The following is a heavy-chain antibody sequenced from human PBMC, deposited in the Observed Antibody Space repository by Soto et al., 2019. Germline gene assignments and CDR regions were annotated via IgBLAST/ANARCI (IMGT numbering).Heavy chain of an antibody. CDR2: ISGSGGST. J-gene: IGHJ6*02. Sequence: GGSLRLSYAASGFTFSSYAMSWVRQAPGKGLEWVSAISGSGGSTYYADSVKGRFTISRDNSKNTLYLQMNSLRAEDTAVYYCAKDYEDGAAADNYYYYYGMDVWGQGTTVTVSS. V-gene: IGHV3-23*01. D-gene: IGHD3-3*01. CDR3: AKDYEDGAAADNYYYYYGMDV. CDR1: GFTFSSYA.